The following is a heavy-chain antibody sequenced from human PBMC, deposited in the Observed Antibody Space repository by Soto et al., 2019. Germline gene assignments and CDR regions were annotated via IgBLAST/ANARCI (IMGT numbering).Heavy chain of an antibody. J-gene: IGHJ5*02. CDR2: IYYSGST. Sequence: QVQLQESGPGLVKPSGTLSLTCIVSGGSISSTNWWSWVRQPPEKGLEWIGEIYYSGSTNYNPSLESGVTIAVDKSKNQCSLKLSSVTAADTAVYYCARDLGSWYGGQNWFDPWGQGTLVTVSS. CDR1: GGSISSTNW. CDR3: ARDLGSWYGGQNWFDP. D-gene: IGHD6-13*01. V-gene: IGHV4-4*02.